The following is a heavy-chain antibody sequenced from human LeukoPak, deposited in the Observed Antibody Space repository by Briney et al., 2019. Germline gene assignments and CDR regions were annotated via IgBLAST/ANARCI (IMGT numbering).Heavy chain of an antibody. J-gene: IGHJ4*02. CDR1: GFTFSSYS. Sequence: PGGSLRLSCAASGFTFSSYSMNWVRQAPGKGLEWVASISDNSNYIYYTDLLKGRFTISRDNAKNSLYLQMNSLRDEDTAVYYCARVEANYFDYWGQGTLVTVSS. V-gene: IGHV3-21*01. CDR3: ARVEANYFDY. CDR2: ISDNSNYI.